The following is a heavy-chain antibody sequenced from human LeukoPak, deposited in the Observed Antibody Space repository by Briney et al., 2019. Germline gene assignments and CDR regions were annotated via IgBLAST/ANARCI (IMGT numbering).Heavy chain of an antibody. D-gene: IGHD2-21*01. V-gene: IGHV4-61*02. J-gene: IGHJ3*02. CDR1: GGSISSGSYY. Sequence: SETLSLTCTVSGGSISSGSYYWSWIRQPAGKGLEWIGRIYTSGSTNYNPSLKSRVTIPLDTSKNQFSLKLSSVTAADTAVYYCARGAVAYCGGDCYRDAFDIWGQGTMVTVSS. CDR3: ARGAVAYCGGDCYRDAFDI. CDR2: IYTSGST.